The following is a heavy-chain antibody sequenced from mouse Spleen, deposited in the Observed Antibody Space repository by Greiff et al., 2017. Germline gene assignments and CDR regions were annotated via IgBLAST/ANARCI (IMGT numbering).Heavy chain of an antibody. J-gene: IGHJ2*01. D-gene: IGHD1-3*01. CDR2: IYPSDSYT. Sequence: VQLQQSGAELVRPGASVKLSCKASGYTFTSYWINWVKQRPGQGLEWIGNIYPSDSYTSYNQKFKGKAALTVDESSSTAYMQLSSLTSEDSAVYYCARLSGTYFDYWGQGTTLTVSS. V-gene: IGHV1-69*02. CDR1: GYTFTSYW. CDR3: ARLSGTYFDY.